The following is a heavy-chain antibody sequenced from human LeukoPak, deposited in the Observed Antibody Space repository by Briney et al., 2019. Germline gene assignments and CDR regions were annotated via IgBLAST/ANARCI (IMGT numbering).Heavy chain of an antibody. D-gene: IGHD6-13*01. V-gene: IGHV4-4*07. CDR3: ARDASLYSSSWLDLFDY. CDR1: GGSISSYY. Sequence: PSETLSLTCTVSGGSISSYYWSWIRQPVGKGLEWIGRIYTSGGTNYNPSLKSRVTMSVDTSKNQFSLKLSSVTAADTAVYYCARDASLYSSSWLDLFDYWGQGTLVTVSS. J-gene: IGHJ4*02. CDR2: IYTSGGT.